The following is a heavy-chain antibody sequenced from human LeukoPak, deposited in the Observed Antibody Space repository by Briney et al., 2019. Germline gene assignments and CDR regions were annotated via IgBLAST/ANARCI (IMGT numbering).Heavy chain of an antibody. CDR2: INWNGGST. Sequence: PGGSLRLSCAASGFTFSDSYMTWIRQAPGKGLEWVSDINWNGGSTSYADSVKGRFTISRDNAKNSLYLQMNSLRAEDTALYYCARDHLLDWYYYYIDVWGKGTTVTVSS. J-gene: IGHJ6*03. CDR3: ARDHLLDWYYYYIDV. V-gene: IGHV3-20*04. D-gene: IGHD3/OR15-3a*01. CDR1: GFTFSDSY.